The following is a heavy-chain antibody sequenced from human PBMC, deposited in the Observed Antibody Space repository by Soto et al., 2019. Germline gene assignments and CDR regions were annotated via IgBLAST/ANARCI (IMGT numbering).Heavy chain of an antibody. CDR3: ARARRKRELSIDI. V-gene: IGHV4-34*01. CDR1: GGSFRGYG. Sequence: PSETLSLSCSVSGGSFRGYGGSWIRQHPGKGLELIGEINHSGSTYYNPSLKSRVTISVDTSKNQFSLKLSSVTAADTAFYYCARARRKRELSIDIWGQATLVTVSS. J-gene: IGHJ4*02. D-gene: IGHD6-6*01. CDR2: INHSGST.